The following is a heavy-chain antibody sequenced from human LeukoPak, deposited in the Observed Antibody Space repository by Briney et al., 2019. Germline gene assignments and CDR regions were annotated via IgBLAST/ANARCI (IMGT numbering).Heavy chain of an antibody. CDR3: AKDRAYYDSSGLFDY. J-gene: IGHJ4*02. Sequence: GGSLRLSCAASGFTFSSYDMSWVRQDPGKGLEWVSDISGSGGRTHYADSVKGRFTISRDNSKNTLYLQMNSMRAEDTAVYYCAKDRAYYDSSGLFDYWGQGTLVTVSS. CDR1: GFTFSSYD. CDR2: ISGSGGRT. V-gene: IGHV3-23*01. D-gene: IGHD3-22*01.